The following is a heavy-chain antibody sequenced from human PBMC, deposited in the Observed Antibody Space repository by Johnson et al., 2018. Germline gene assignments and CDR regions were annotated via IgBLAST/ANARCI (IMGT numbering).Heavy chain of an antibody. D-gene: IGHD1-14*01. Sequence: VQLLESGGGVVQPGGSXRLSCAASGFNFRCYAMHWVRQAQGQGLEWVALTSYDGTKQSYGDSVKGRFIISRDNAKNSLDLQMNSLKVEDTAVYYCVRDLATTTGGYFQHWGQGTLVTVSS. CDR3: VRDLATTTGGYFQH. V-gene: IGHV3-30*03. J-gene: IGHJ1*01. CDR2: TSYDGTKQ. CDR1: GFNFRCYA.